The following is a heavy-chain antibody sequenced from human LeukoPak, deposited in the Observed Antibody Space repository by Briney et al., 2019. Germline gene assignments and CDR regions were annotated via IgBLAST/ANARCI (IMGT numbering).Heavy chain of an antibody. CDR3: ARDWLRGPTENWFDP. V-gene: IGHV3-33*01. J-gene: IGHJ5*02. D-gene: IGHD5-12*01. CDR1: GFTFSSYG. CDR2: IWYDGSNK. Sequence: GGSLRLSCAASGFTFSSYGMHWVRQAPGRGLEWVAVIWYDGSNKYYADSVKGRFTISRDNSKNTLYLQMNSLRAEDTAVYYCARDWLRGPTENWFDPWGQGTLVTVSS.